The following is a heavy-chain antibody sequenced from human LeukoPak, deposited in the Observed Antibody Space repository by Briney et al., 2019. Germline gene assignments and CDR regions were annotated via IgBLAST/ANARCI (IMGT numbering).Heavy chain of an antibody. CDR1: RFSFASYS. CDR2: ISSSSSYI. J-gene: IGHJ6*02. D-gene: IGHD2-15*01. CDR3: ESWYDGGSRGCMAV. V-gene: IGHV3-21*01. Sequence: GGSLRLSCAAYRFSFASYSMNYVRQAPGKGLEWVSSISSSSSYIYYADSVKGRFTISRDNAKNSLYLQMNSLRAEDPAVYYCESWYDGGSRGCMAVWGQGTTVTVSS.